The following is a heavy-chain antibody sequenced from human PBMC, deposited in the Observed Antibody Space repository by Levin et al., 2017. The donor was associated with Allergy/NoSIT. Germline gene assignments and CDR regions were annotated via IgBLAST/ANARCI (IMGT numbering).Heavy chain of an antibody. J-gene: IGHJ4*02. CDR3: ARHKGGGAYSLDS. V-gene: IGHV4-59*08. CDR1: DVSMNTSF. D-gene: IGHD2-15*01. Sequence: SETLSLVCSVSDVSMNTSFWSWIRQPPGMGLEWLGYISYTGLTKYHPSLKNRVTLSLDTSKNHFSLRLRYVTAADAAVYYCARHKGGGAYSLDSWGQGTPVTVSS. CDR2: ISYTGLT.